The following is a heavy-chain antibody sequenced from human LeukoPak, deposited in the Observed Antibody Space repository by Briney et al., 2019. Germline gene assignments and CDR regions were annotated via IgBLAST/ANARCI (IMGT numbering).Heavy chain of an antibody. CDR1: GGSISSGGYS. J-gene: IGHJ3*02. Sequence: PSQTLSLTCAVSGGSISSGGYSWSWIRQPPGKGLEWIGYIYHSGIAYYSPSLKSRVTTSVDRSKNQFSLKLSSVTAADTAVYFCARGVGAFDIWGQGTMVTVSS. V-gene: IGHV4-30-2*01. CDR2: IYHSGIA. CDR3: ARGVGAFDI.